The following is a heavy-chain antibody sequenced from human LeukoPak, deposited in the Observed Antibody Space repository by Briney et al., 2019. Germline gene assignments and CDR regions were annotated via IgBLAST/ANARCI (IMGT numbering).Heavy chain of an antibody. CDR3: ARGRHRSGWYVPAVLDY. D-gene: IGHD6-19*01. J-gene: IGHJ4*02. V-gene: IGHV1-3*01. CDR1: GYTFTSYA. CDR2: INAGNGNT. Sequence: ASVKVSCKASGYTFTSYAMHWVRQAPGQRLEWMGWINAGNGNTKYSQKFQGRVTITRDTSASTAYMELSSLRSEDTAVYYCARGRHRSGWYVPAVLDYWGQGTLVTVSS.